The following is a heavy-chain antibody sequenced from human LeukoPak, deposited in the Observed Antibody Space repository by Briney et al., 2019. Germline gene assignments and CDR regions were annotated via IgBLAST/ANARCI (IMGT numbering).Heavy chain of an antibody. J-gene: IGHJ5*02. CDR1: GGSISSSSYY. Sequence: SETLSLTCTVSGGSISSSSYYWSWIRQPPGKGLEWIGEINHSGSTNYNPSLKSRVTISVDTSKNQFSLKLSSVTAADTAVYYCARGYNGGSFNWFDPWGQGTLVTVSS. CDR2: INHSGST. V-gene: IGHV4-39*07. D-gene: IGHD2-15*01. CDR3: ARGYNGGSFNWFDP.